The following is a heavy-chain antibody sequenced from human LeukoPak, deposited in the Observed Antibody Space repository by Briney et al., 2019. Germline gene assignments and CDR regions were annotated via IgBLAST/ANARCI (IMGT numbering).Heavy chain of an antibody. CDR3: ARVGGVPLGAFDI. CDR1: GDSISYESYY. CDR2: MYNSGSTRST. D-gene: IGHD3-16*01. Sequence: DPSETLSLTCAVSGDSISYESYYWSWIRQPPGKGLEWIGYMYNSGSTRSTNYNPSLTSRVTLSVDTSKNQFSLKLTSVTAADTAVYYCARVGGVPLGAFDIWGQGTMVTASS. J-gene: IGHJ3*02. V-gene: IGHV4-61*01.